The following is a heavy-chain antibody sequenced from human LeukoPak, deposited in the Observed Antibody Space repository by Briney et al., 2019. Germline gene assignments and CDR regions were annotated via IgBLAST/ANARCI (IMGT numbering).Heavy chain of an antibody. V-gene: IGHV3-7*01. CDR1: GFTFSNYW. CDR2: IKQDGSEK. D-gene: IGHD5-12*01. CDR3: AREKHGYGYYYYGMDV. J-gene: IGHJ6*02. Sequence: GGSLRLSCAASGFTFSNYWMSWVRQAPGKGLEWVANIKQDGSEKYYVDSVKGRFTISRDNAKNSLYLQMNSLRGEDTAVFYCAREKHGYGYYYYGMDVWGQGTTVTVSS.